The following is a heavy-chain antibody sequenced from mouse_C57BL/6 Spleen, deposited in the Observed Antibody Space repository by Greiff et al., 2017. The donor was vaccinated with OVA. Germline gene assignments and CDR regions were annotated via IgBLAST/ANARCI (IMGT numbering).Heavy chain of an antibody. V-gene: IGHV1-61*01. Sequence: VQLQQPGAELVRPGSSVKLSCKASGYTFTSYWMDWVKQRPGQGLEWIGNIYPSDSETHYNQKFKDKATLTVDKSSSTAYMQLSSLTSEDSAVYYCARRPSDWYFDVWGTGTTVTVSS. CDR3: ARRPSDWYFDV. CDR1: GYTFTSYW. J-gene: IGHJ1*03. D-gene: IGHD6-1*01. CDR2: IYPSDSET.